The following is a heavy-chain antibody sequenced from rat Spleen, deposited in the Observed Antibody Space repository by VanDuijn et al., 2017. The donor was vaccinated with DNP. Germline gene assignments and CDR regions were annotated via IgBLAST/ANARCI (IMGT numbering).Heavy chain of an antibody. Sequence: EVQLVFSGGGLVQPGRSLTIPCVAPGSIFNNYWIAWVRQAPTRGPEWVESISTSGEYAHYRDSVKGRLTISRDNAKNSQNLQMDSLRSEDTATYYCVTSPGPNWFAHWGQGTLVTVSS. CDR3: VTSPGPNWFAH. D-gene: IGHD1-4*01. CDR2: ISTSGEYA. V-gene: IGHV5S13*01. CDR1: GSIFNNYW. J-gene: IGHJ3*01.